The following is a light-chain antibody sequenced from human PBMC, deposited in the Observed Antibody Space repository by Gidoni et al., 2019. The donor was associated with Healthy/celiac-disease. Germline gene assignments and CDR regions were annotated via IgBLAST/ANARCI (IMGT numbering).Light chain of an antibody. CDR2: DVS. J-gene: IGLJ2*01. CDR1: SSDVGGYNY. V-gene: IGLV2-14*01. CDR3: SSYTSSSTLEVV. Sequence: LTQPASVSGSPGQSITISCTGTSSDVGGYNYVSWYQQHPGKAPKLMIYDVSNRPSGVSKRFSGSKSGNTASLTISGLQAEDEADYYCSSYTSSSTLEVVFGGGTKLTVL.